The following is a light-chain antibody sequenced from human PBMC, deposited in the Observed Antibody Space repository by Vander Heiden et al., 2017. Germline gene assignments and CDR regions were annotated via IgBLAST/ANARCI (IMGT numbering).Light chain of an antibody. J-gene: IGLJ2*01. V-gene: IGLV3-21*02. CDR3: QVWDGSSNHLL. CDR2: NDR. Sequence: SHLLTQAPPVSVDPGQTATVTCGGTITGGDSGHWYRQRPGQAHDLVLYNDRHRPSGIPGRLSGSRSGNTATMTITRVEAGDEGDYYCQVWDGSSNHLLFGGGTRLSVL. CDR1: ITGGDS.